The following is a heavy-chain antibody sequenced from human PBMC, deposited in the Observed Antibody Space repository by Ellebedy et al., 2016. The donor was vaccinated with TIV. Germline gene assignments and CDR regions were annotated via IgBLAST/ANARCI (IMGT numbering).Heavy chain of an antibody. J-gene: IGHJ6*02. CDR3: ARQVGTAAPGYYYGMDV. Sequence: ASVKVSCKASGYTFTGYYMHWVRQVPGQGLEWMGWINPNSGGTNYAQKLQGRVTMTTDTSTSTAYMELRSLRSDDTAVYYCARQVGTAAPGYYYGMDVWGQGTTVTVSS. V-gene: IGHV1-2*02. CDR1: GYTFTGYY. D-gene: IGHD1-26*01. CDR2: INPNSGGT.